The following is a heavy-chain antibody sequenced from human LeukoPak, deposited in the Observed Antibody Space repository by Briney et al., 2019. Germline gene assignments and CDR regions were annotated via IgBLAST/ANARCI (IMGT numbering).Heavy chain of an antibody. CDR3: ARGNYDLWSGYTPDYYYYYMDV. D-gene: IGHD3-3*01. J-gene: IGHJ6*03. V-gene: IGHV1-8*01. CDR2: MNPNSGNT. CDR1: GYTFTSYD. Sequence: ASVKVSCKASGYTFTSYDINWVRQATGQGLEWMGWMNPNSGNTGYAQKFQGRVTMTRNTSISTAYMELSSLRSEDTAVYYCARGNYDLWSGYTPDYYYYYMDVWGKGTTVTVSS.